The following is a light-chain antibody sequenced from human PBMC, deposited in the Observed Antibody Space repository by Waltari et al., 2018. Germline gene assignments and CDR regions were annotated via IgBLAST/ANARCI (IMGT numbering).Light chain of an antibody. Sequence: HSALTQPASESGSPGQPITIPCTGTGNDIGRYDYVYWYQPQPGEAPKLVIHDVTQRPSGISRRFSGSKSANTASLTISGLQAEDEADYYCSSHRSDFTVVFGGGTRVTVL. J-gene: IGLJ2*01. V-gene: IGLV2-14*01. CDR2: DVT. CDR1: GNDIGRYDY. CDR3: SSHRSDFTVV.